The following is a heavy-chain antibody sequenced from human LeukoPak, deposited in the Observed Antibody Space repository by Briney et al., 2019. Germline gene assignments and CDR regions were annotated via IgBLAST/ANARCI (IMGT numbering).Heavy chain of an antibody. J-gene: IGHJ4*02. Sequence: PGGSLRLSCAASGFTFSDYYMSWIRQAPGKGLEWVSYISSSDTYTNYADSVKGRFTISRDNAKNSLYLQMNSLRAEDTAVYYCARGPCSSGSSADYWGQGTLVTVS. D-gene: IGHD6-19*01. CDR3: ARGPCSSGSSADY. CDR2: ISSSDTYT. CDR1: GFTFSDYY. V-gene: IGHV3-11*06.